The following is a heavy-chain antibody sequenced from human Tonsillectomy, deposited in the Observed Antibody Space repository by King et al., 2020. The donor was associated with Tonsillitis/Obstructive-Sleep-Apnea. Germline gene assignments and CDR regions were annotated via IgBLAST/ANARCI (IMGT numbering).Heavy chain of an antibody. CDR3: AKEGTAMGARHVDG. CDR2: ISYDGNTK. CDR1: GFTFSSYG. J-gene: IGHJ4*02. D-gene: IGHD5-18*01. V-gene: IGHV3-30*18. Sequence: QLVQSGGGVVQPGRSLRLSCAASGFTFSSYGMQWVRQAPGKGLEWVAVISYDGNTKYYADSVKGRFTISRDNSKNTLYLQVNSLRAEDTAVFDWAKEGTAMGARHVDGWGQGTLVTVSA.